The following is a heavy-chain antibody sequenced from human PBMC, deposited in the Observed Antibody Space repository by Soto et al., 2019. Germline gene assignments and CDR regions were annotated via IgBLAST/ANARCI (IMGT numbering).Heavy chain of an antibody. CDR1: GYTFTSYD. Sequence: QVQLVQSGAEVKKPGASVKVSCKAYGYTFTSYDINWVRQATGQGLEWMGWMNPNSGNTGYAQKFQGRVTMTRNTSISTAYMELSSMRSEDTAVYYCGRANPYNWDVACDIWGQGTMVTVSS. J-gene: IGHJ3*02. V-gene: IGHV1-8*01. CDR3: GRANPYNWDVACDI. CDR2: MNPNSGNT. D-gene: IGHD1-1*01.